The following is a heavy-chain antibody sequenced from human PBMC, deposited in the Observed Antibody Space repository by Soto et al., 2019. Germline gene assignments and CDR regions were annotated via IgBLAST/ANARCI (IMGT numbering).Heavy chain of an antibody. CDR1: GGSISSYY. J-gene: IGHJ4*02. D-gene: IGHD3-10*01. Sequence: SETLSLTCTVSGGSISSYYWSWIRQPPGKGLEWIGCIYYSGSTNYNPSLKSRVTISVDTSRNQFSLKLTSVTAADTAVYFCARIVYDTRLNYMYFDFWGPGTLVTVSS. V-gene: IGHV4-59*01. CDR2: IYYSGST. CDR3: ARIVYDTRLNYMYFDF.